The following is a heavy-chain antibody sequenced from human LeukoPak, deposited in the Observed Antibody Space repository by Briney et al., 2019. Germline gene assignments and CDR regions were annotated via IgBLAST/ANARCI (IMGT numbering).Heavy chain of an antibody. CDR1: GFTFSGSA. J-gene: IGHJ6*02. Sequence: PGGSLRLSCAASGFTFSGSAMHWVRQASGKGLEWVGRIRSKANSYATAYVASVKGRFTISRDDSKNTAYLQMNSLKTEDTAVYYCTGKQDIVVDYYYYYYGMDVWGQGTTVTVSS. CDR2: IRSKANSYAT. V-gene: IGHV3-73*01. CDR3: TGKQDIVVDYYYYYYGMDV. D-gene: IGHD2-2*01.